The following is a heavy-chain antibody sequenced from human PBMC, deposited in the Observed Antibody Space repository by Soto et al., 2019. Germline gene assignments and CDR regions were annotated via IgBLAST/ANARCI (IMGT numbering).Heavy chain of an antibody. CDR1: GFTFSSYG. V-gene: IGHV3-33*01. CDR3: AREWLFLEHFDY. J-gene: IGHJ4*02. Sequence: HPGGSLRLSCAASGFTFSSYGMHWVRQAPGKGLEWVAVIWYDGSNKYYADSVKGRFTISRDNSKNTLYLQMNSLRAEDTAVYYCAREWLFLEHFDYWGQGTLVTVSS. D-gene: IGHD3-22*01. CDR2: IWYDGSNK.